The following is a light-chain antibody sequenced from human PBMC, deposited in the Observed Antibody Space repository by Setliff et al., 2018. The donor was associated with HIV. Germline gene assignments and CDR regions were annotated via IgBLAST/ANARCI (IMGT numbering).Light chain of an antibody. CDR1: SSDVGAYNY. V-gene: IGLV2-11*01. CDR3: CSYAGSYSFFV. CDR2: EVS. J-gene: IGLJ1*01. Sequence: QSALTQPRSVSGSPGQSVTISCTGTSSDVGAYNYVSWYQQHPGKASKLMIFEVSKRPSGVPDRFSGSKSGNTASLTISGLQAEDEADYYCCSYAGSYSFFVFGSGTKVTVL.